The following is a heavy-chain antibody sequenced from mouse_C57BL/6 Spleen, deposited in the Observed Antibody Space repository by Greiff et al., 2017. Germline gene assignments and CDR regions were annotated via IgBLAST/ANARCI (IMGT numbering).Heavy chain of an antibody. Sequence: QVQLQQSVAELVKPGASVKISCKASGYTFTDYYINWVKQRPGQGLEWIGKIGPGYGTTYYNQKFKGKATLTADKSSSTAYMQLSSLTSEDSAVYYCAILYQGYFDYWGQGTSLTVSS. CDR1: GYTFTDYY. CDR2: IGPGYGTT. J-gene: IGHJ2*02. D-gene: IGHD2-1*01. V-gene: IGHV1-77*01. CDR3: AILYQGYFDY.